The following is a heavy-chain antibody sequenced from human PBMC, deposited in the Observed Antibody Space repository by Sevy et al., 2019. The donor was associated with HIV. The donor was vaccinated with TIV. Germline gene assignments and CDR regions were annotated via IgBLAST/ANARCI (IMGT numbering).Heavy chain of an antibody. CDR2: INPSGGST. CDR3: ARVYYYYYSGTEY. J-gene: IGHJ4*02. D-gene: IGHD3-22*01. Sequence: ASVKVSCKASGYTFTTYYIHWVRQAPGEGLEWMGVINPSGGSTSNAQKFQGRVAMTRDTSTSTVYMELSGLCSEDTAVYLCARVYYYYYSGTEYWGQGTLVTVSS. CDR1: GYTFTTYY. V-gene: IGHV1-46*01.